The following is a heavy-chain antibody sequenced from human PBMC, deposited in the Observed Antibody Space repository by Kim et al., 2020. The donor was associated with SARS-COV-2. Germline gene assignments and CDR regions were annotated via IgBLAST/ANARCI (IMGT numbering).Heavy chain of an antibody. J-gene: IGHJ6*01. V-gene: IGHV4-34*01. CDR1: GGSFSGYY. CDR3: ARDGRDSAYYYGSGNSNY. D-gene: IGHD3-10*01. Sequence: SETLSLTCAVYGGSFSGYYWSWIRQPPGKGLEWIGEINHSGSTNYNPSLKSRVTISVDTSKNQFSLKLSSVTAADTAVYYCARDGRDSAYYYGSGNSNY. CDR2: INHSGST.